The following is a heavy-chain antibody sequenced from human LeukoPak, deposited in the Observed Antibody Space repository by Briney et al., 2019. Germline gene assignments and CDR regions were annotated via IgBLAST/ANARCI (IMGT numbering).Heavy chain of an antibody. CDR3: ARVRESSSWYERYFDY. D-gene: IGHD6-13*01. CDR1: GFTVSSNY. CDR2: IYSGGST. Sequence: PGGSLRLSCAASGFTVSSNYMTWVRQAPGKGLEWVSVIYSGGSTYYADSVKDRFTISRDNSKNTLYLQMNSLRAEDTAVYYCARVRESSSWYERYFDYWGRGTLVTVSS. V-gene: IGHV3-66*01. J-gene: IGHJ4*02.